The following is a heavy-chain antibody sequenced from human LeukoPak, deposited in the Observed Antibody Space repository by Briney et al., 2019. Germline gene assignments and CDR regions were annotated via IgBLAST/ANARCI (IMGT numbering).Heavy chain of an antibody. CDR3: ARLSAGSWSYFDY. Sequence: SETLSLTCTVSGGSISSYYWSWIRQPPGKGLEWIGYIYTSGSTNYNPSLKSRVTVSVDTSKNQFSLKLSSVTAADPAVYYCARLSAGSWSYFDYWGQGTLVTVSS. J-gene: IGHJ4*02. V-gene: IGHV4-4*09. CDR2: IYTSGST. CDR1: GGSISSYY. D-gene: IGHD2/OR15-2a*01.